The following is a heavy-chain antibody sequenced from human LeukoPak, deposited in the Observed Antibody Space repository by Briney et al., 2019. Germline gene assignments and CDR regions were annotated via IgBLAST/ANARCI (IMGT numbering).Heavy chain of an antibody. CDR3: AKDISPSIVGATHFDY. J-gene: IGHJ4*02. Sequence: GGSLRLSCAASGFTFSSYAMSWVRQAPGKGLEWVSGISWNSGSIGYADSVKGRFTISRDNAKNSLYLQMNSLRAEDTALYYCAKDISPSIVGATHFDYWGQGTLVTVSS. V-gene: IGHV3-9*01. CDR2: ISWNSGSI. D-gene: IGHD1-26*01. CDR1: GFTFSSYA.